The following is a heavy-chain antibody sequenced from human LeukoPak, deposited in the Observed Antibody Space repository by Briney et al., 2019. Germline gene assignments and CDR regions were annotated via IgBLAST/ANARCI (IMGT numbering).Heavy chain of an antibody. V-gene: IGHV1-18*01. D-gene: IGHD3-22*01. CDR1: GYTFTSYG. J-gene: IGHJ5*02. CDR3: ARNYYDSSGYYYDKSLSDWFDP. CDR2: ISAYNGNT. Sequence: ASVKVSCKASGYTFTSYGISWERQAPGQGLEWMGWISAYNGNTNYAQKLQGRVTMTTDTSTSTAYMELRSLRSDDTAVYYCARNYYDSSGYYYDKSLSDWFDPWGQGTLVTVSS.